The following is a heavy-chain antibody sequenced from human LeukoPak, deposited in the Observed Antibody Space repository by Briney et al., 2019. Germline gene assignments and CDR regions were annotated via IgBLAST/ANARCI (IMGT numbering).Heavy chain of an antibody. CDR1: GFTFTSYA. D-gene: IGHD3-22*01. CDR3: ARDYYDSSGYENWFDP. V-gene: IGHV3-30-3*01. Sequence: GGSLRLSCAASGFTFTSYAMSWVRQAPGKGLEWVAVISYDGSNKYYADSVKGRFTISRDNSKNTLYLQMNSLRAEDTAVYYCARDYYDSSGYENWFDPWGQGTLVTVSS. J-gene: IGHJ5*02. CDR2: ISYDGSNK.